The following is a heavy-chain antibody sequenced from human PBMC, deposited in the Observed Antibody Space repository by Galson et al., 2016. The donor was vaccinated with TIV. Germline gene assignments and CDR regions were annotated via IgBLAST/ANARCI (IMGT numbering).Heavy chain of an antibody. V-gene: IGHV5-51*01. D-gene: IGHD2-8*01. CDR3: ARLPGYCANGVCLCDYSYGLDV. CDR1: GYTFTRYW. Sequence: QSGAEVKKAGESLRISCKGSGYTFTRYWIGWVRQMPGKGLEWIGIVYPLDSEAKYNPSFQGQVTISADKSISAAYLQWRSLKAADTAMYYCARLPGYCANGVCLCDYSYGLDVCGQGTTVTFSS. J-gene: IGHJ6*02. CDR2: VYPLDSEA.